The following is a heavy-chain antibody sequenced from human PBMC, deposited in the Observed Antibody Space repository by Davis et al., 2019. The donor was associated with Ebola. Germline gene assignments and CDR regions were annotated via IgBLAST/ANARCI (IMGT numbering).Heavy chain of an antibody. J-gene: IGHJ6*02. CDR1: GFTFSSNY. V-gene: IGHV3-53*01. CDR2: IYSGGST. CDR3: ARVASVAGVYDYGMDV. D-gene: IGHD6-19*01. Sequence: PGGSLRLSCAASGFTFSSNYMSWVRQAPGKGLEWVSVIYSGGSTVYADSVKGRFTISRDNSKNTLYLQMNSLRAEDTAVYYCARVASVAGVYDYGMDVWGQGTTVTVSS.